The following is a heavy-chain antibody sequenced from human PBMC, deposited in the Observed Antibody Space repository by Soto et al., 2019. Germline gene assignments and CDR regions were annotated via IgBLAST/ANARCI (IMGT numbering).Heavy chain of an antibody. CDR1: GGSISTGGYY. V-gene: IGHV4-39*07. J-gene: IGHJ4*02. D-gene: IGHD2-8*02. Sequence: SETLSLTCTVSGGSISTGGYYWAWIRQPPGTGLEWIGEINHSGSTNYNPSLKSRVTISVDTSKNQFSLKLTSVTAADTAVYYCARDKITGLFDYWGQGTLVTVSS. CDR3: ARDKITGLFDY. CDR2: INHSGST.